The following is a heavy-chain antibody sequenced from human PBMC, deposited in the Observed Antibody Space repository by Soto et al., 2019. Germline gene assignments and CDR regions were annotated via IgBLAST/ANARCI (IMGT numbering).Heavy chain of an antibody. V-gene: IGHV3-15*07. J-gene: IGHJ4*01. CDR3: TTDSYSSIIIVRFDY. Sequence: TGGSLRLSCAASGFTFSNAWINWVRQAPGKGLEWVGRIKGKTDGGTTDYAEPVKGRFAISRDDSNNMVYLQMNSLKIEDTAVYYCTTDSYSSIIIVRFDYWGHGTLVTV. D-gene: IGHD2-2*01. CDR2: IKGKTDGGTT. CDR1: GFTFSNAW.